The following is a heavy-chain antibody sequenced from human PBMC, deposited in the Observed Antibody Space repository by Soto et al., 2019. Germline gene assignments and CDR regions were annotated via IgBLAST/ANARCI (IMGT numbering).Heavy chain of an antibody. CDR1: GYTFNSYG. CDR3: ARVGPHYGSGTYYNTLAGGFDI. V-gene: IGHV1-18*01. CDR2: ISAYNGNT. Sequence: GASVKVSCKAPGYTFNSYGISWVRQAPGQGLEWMGWISAYNGNTNYAQKLQGRVTMTTDTSTSTAYMELRSLRSDDTAVYYCARVGPHYGSGTYYNTLAGGFDIWGQGTMVTVS. D-gene: IGHD3-10*01. J-gene: IGHJ3*02.